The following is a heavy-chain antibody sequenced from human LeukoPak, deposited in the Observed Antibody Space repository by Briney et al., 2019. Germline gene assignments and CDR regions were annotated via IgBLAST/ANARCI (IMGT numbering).Heavy chain of an antibody. CDR3: ARGRRIAVMDY. Sequence: SETLSLTCAVYGGSFSGYYWSWIRQPPGKGLEWIGEINHSGSTNYNPSLKSRVTISVDTSKNQFSLKLSSVTAAGTAVYYCARGRRIAVMDYWGQGTLVTVSS. CDR1: GGSFSGYY. D-gene: IGHD6-19*01. V-gene: IGHV4-34*01. J-gene: IGHJ4*02. CDR2: INHSGST.